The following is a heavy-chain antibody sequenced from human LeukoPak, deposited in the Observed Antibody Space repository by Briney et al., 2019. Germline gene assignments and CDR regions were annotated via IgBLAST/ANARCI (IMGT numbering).Heavy chain of an antibody. J-gene: IGHJ5*02. CDR3: AKDGQLVRVWFDP. D-gene: IGHD6-6*01. Sequence: GGSLRLSCAASGFIFSSYAMSWVRQAPGKGLEWVSRVSGGGGGTYYADSVKGRFTISRDNSKNTLYLQMNSLRAEDTAVYYCAKDGQLVRVWFDPWGQGTLVTVSS. CDR2: VSGGGGGT. V-gene: IGHV3-23*01. CDR1: GFIFSSYA.